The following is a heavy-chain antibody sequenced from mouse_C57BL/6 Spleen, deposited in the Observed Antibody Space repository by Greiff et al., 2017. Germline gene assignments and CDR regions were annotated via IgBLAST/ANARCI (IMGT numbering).Heavy chain of an antibody. J-gene: IGHJ2*01. CDR2: IGPGSGST. Sequence: SGAELVKPGASVKISCKASGYTFTDYYINWVKQRPGQGLEWIGKIGPGSGSTYYNAKFKGKATLTADKSSSTAYMQLCSLTSEDSGVYFCARFVTTCAFYYWGQGTTLTVAS. D-gene: IGHD2-12*01. V-gene: IGHV1-77*01. CDR1: GYTFTDYY. CDR3: ARFVTTCAFYY.